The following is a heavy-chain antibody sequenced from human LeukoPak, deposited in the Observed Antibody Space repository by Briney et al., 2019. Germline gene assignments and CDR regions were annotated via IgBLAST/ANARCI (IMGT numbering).Heavy chain of an antibody. CDR3: ARAARSGGYDPNWFDP. CDR1: GYTFSGYY. CDR2: INPISGDT. Sequence: GASVKVSCKASGYTFSGYYMHWVRQAPGQGLEWMGWINPISGDTNYAQNFQGRVTMTRDTSISTAYMELNRLTSDDTAVYYCARAARSGGYDPNWFDPWGQGTLVTVS. J-gene: IGHJ5*02. V-gene: IGHV1-2*02. D-gene: IGHD5-12*01.